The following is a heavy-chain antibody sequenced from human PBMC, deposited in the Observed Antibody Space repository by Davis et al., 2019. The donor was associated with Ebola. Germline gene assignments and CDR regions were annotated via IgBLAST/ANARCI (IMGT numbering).Heavy chain of an antibody. CDR3: ARTAHIAGLHYGMDV. D-gene: IGHD6-13*01. CDR1: GFTFSSYA. Sequence: GESLKISCAASGFTFSSYAMSWVRQAPGKGLEWVSAISGSGGSTYYADSVKGRFTISRDNSKNTLYLQMNSLRDEDTAVYYCARTAHIAGLHYGMDVWGQGTTVTVSS. CDR2: ISGSGGST. V-gene: IGHV3-23*01. J-gene: IGHJ6*02.